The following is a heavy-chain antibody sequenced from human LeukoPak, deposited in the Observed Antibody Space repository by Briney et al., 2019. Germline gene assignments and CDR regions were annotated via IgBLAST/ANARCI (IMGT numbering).Heavy chain of an antibody. D-gene: IGHD3-3*01. Sequence: GESLKISCKASGYSFTSYWIGWVRQMPGEGLEWMGIIYPSDSDTKYSPSFEGQVTMSVDKAISTAYLQWSSLKGSDTAMYYCARRTGRSGYGIWGQGTMVTVSS. CDR2: IYPSDSDT. CDR1: GYSFTSYW. V-gene: IGHV5-51*01. CDR3: ARRTGRSGYGI. J-gene: IGHJ3*02.